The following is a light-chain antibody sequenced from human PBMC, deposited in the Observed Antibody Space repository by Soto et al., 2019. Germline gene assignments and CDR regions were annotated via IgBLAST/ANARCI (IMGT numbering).Light chain of an antibody. Sequence: DIQMTPSRSTLSGSVGDRVNITCRASQTMSSWLASYQQKPGKAPKLLIYKASTLKSGVPSRFSGSGSGTAFTLTISSLQPDDFATYYCQHYNSYSEAFGQGTKVAI. CDR2: KAS. V-gene: IGKV1-5*03. CDR1: QTMSSW. J-gene: IGKJ1*01. CDR3: QHYNSYSEA.